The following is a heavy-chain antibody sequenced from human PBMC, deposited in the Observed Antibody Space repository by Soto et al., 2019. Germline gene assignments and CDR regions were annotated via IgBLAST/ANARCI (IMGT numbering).Heavy chain of an antibody. CDR3: STRAYDTTGYYRFDP. Sequence: QVQLQQWGAGLLKPSETLSLTCAVYGGSFSGHSWTWIRQSPGKGLEWIGDINHSGRVNYSPSLKRRVTISLDTSKNQFSLTLSAVTAADTAMYYCSTRAYDTTGYYRFDPWGQGTLVTVSS. V-gene: IGHV4-34*01. D-gene: IGHD3-22*01. J-gene: IGHJ5*01. CDR1: GGSFSGHS. CDR2: INHSGRV.